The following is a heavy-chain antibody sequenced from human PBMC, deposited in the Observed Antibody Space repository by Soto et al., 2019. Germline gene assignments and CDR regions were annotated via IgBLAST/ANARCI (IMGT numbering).Heavy chain of an antibody. CDR3: ARVPHYYGSGSYLYYFDY. Sequence: QVQLVQSGAEVKKPGSSVKVSCKASGGTFSSYAISWVRQAPRQGLEWMGGIIPIFGTANYAQKFQGRVTITADESTSTAYMELSSLRSEDTAVYYCARVPHYYGSGSYLYYFDYWGQGTLVTVSS. CDR1: GGTFSSYA. D-gene: IGHD3-10*01. J-gene: IGHJ4*02. CDR2: IIPIFGTA. V-gene: IGHV1-69*01.